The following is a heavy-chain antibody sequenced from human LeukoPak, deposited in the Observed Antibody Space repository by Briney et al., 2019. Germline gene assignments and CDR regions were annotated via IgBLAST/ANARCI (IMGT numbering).Heavy chain of an antibody. CDR1: GYSFTSYW. CDR2: IYPGDSDT. V-gene: IGHV5-51*01. D-gene: IGHD3-22*01. Sequence: GESLKIPCKGSGYSFTSYWIVWVRQMPGKGLEWMGIIYPGDSDTRYSPSFQGQVTISADKSISTAYLQWSSLKASDTAMYYCARESVGYYDSSGYMDAEYFQHWGQGTLVTVSS. CDR3: ARESVGYYDSSGYMDAEYFQH. J-gene: IGHJ1*01.